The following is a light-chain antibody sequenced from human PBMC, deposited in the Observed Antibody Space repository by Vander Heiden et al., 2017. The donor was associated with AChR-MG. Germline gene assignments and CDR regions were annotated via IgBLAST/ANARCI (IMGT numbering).Light chain of an antibody. V-gene: IGLV4-69*01. J-gene: IGLJ1*01. CDR2: VDSDGSH. CDR3: QTWGTDIPYV. Sequence: VLTQSPSAPASLGASVKLTCTLSSAHSSYAIAWHQQQPETGPRYLMKVDSDGSHSKGDGIPDRFSGSSSGAERYLIISSLQSEDEADYYCQTWGTDIPYVFGTGTKVTVL. CDR1: SAHSSYA.